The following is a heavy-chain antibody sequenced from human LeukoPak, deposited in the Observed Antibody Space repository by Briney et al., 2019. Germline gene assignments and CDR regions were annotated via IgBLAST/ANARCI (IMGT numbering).Heavy chain of an antibody. J-gene: IGHJ4*02. Sequence: PSETLSLTCAVSGYSISSGYYWGWIRQPPGKGLEWIGSIYHSGSTYYNPSLKSRVTISVDTSKNQFSLKLSSVTAADTAVYYCARGVYYYDSSGYYYGLYYFDYWGQGTLVTVSS. CDR2: IYHSGST. CDR1: GYSISSGYY. V-gene: IGHV4-38-2*01. D-gene: IGHD3-22*01. CDR3: ARGVYYYDSSGYYYGLYYFDY.